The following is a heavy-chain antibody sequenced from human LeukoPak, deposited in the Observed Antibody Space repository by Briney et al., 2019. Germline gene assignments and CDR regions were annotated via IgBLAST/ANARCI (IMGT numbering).Heavy chain of an antibody. CDR1: GMTFSSHW. V-gene: IGHV3-7*01. J-gene: IGHJ4*02. Sequence: GGSLRLSCAASGMTFSSHWMSWVRQAPGKGLEWVANIKSDGSEKYYLDSVKGRFTISRDNAKNSLYLQMNSLRAEDTAVYYCARVWDGYNLDYWGQGTLVTVSS. CDR2: IKSDGSEK. D-gene: IGHD5-24*01. CDR3: ARVWDGYNLDY.